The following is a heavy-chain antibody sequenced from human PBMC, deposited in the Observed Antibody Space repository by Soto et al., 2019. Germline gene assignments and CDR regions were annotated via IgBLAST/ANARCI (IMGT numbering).Heavy chain of an antibody. D-gene: IGHD3-22*01. V-gene: IGHV3-74*01. J-gene: IGHJ6*02. Sequence: GGSLRLSCAASGFTFSSYWMHWVRQAPGKGLVWVSRIKSDGSGAIYADSVKGRFTVSRDNAKNTLYLLMNSLSTEDTAVYYCARGDGDYHDGNGYLGRHWGQGTTVTVSS. CDR2: IKSDGSGA. CDR1: GFTFSSYW. CDR3: ARGDGDYHDGNGYLGRH.